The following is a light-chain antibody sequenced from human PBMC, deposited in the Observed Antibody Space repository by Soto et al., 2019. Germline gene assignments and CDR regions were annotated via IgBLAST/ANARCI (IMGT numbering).Light chain of an antibody. CDR1: SSDVGDYNS. J-gene: IGLJ1*01. Sequence: QSALTQPASVSGSPGQSITISCTATSSDVGDYNSVSWYQQHPGKAPKLIIYEVSNRPSGLSNRFSGSKSGNTASLTISGLQAEDEADYYCNSYTSDYTYVFGTGTKVTVL. CDR3: NSYTSDYTYV. V-gene: IGLV2-14*01. CDR2: EVS.